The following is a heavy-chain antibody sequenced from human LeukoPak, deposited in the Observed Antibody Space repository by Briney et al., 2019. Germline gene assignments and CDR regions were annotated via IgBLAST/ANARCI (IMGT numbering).Heavy chain of an antibody. J-gene: IGHJ5*02. D-gene: IGHD6-13*01. CDR2: ISAYNGNT. Sequence: ASVKVSCKASGYTFTSYGISWVRQAPGQGLEWMGWISAYNGNTNYAQKLQGRVTMTTDTSTSTAYMELRSLRSDDTAVHYCARDGIAAAGRGYNWFDPWGQGTLVTVSS. V-gene: IGHV1-18*04. CDR1: GYTFTSYG. CDR3: ARDGIAAAGRGYNWFDP.